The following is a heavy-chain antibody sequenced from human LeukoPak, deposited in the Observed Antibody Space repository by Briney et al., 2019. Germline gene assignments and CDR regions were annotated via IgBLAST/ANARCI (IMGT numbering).Heavy chain of an antibody. D-gene: IGHD3-10*01. J-gene: IGHJ6*02. CDR1: GGSISSYY. V-gene: IGHV4-59*01. CDR2: IYYSGST. CDR3: ARDQGLAYYYGSGSPKYYYYGMDV. Sequence: ASETLSLTCTVSGGSISSYYWSWIRQPPGKGLEWLGYIYYSGSTNYNPSLKSRVTISVDTSKNQFSLKLSSVTAADTAVYYCARDQGLAYYYGSGSPKYYYYGMDVWGQGTTVTVSS.